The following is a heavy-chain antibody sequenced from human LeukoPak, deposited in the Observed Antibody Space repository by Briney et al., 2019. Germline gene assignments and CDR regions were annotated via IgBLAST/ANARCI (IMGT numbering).Heavy chain of an antibody. J-gene: IGHJ6*02. D-gene: IGHD1-26*01. CDR1: GFTFSSYA. CDR2: ISGSGGST. Sequence: PGGSLRLSCAASGFTFSSYAMSWVRQAPGKGLEWVSAISGSGGSTYYADSVKGRFTIPRDNSKNTLYLQMNSLGAEDTAVYYCATAPGADYYYYYGMDVWGQGTTVTVSS. V-gene: IGHV3-23*01. CDR3: ATAPGADYYYYYGMDV.